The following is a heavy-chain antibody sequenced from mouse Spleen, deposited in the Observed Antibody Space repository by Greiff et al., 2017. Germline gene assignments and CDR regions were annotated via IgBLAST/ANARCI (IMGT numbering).Heavy chain of an antibody. J-gene: IGHJ3*01. CDR1: GFTFSDYY. D-gene: IGHD2-10*01. CDR3: ARPPYYGNLFAY. Sequence: EVQRVESGGGLVQPGGSLKLSCATSGFTFSDYYMYWVRQTPEKRLEWVAYISNGGGSTYYPDTVKGRFTISRDNAKNTLYLQMSRLKSEDTAMYYCARPPYYGNLFAYWGQGTLVTVSA. CDR2: ISNGGGST. V-gene: IGHV5-12*02.